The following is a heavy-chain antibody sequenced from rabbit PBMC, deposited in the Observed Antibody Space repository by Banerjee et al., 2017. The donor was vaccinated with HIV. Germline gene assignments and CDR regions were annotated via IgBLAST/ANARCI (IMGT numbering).Heavy chain of an antibody. Sequence: QEQLVESGGGLVKPEGSLTLTWKASGFDLSSNYYMCWVRQAPGKGLAWIACINTISGSTDYAIWVKGLFTISSEDGQNTLDPQMNRLTAAVTATYFCARDTYFYAGHAFGVIDLWGPGTLVTVS. CDR2: INTISGST. V-gene: IGHV1S43*01. CDR3: ARDTYFYAGHAFGVIDL. J-gene: IGHJ6*01. D-gene: IGHD4-2*01. CDR1: GFDLSSNYY.